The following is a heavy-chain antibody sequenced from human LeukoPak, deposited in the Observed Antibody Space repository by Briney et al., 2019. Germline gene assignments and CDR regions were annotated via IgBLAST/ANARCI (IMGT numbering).Heavy chain of an antibody. V-gene: IGHV1-2*02. CDR2: INPNSGGT. CDR1: GYTFTGYY. D-gene: IGHD2-2*01. Sequence: ASVKVSCKASGYTFTGYYMHWVRQAPGQGLEWMGWINPNSGGTNYAQKFQGRVTMTRDTSISTAYMELSRLRSDDTAVYYCARGPEDIVVVPAAISPNNWFDPWGQGTLVTVSS. CDR3: ARGPEDIVVVPAAISPNNWFDP. J-gene: IGHJ5*02.